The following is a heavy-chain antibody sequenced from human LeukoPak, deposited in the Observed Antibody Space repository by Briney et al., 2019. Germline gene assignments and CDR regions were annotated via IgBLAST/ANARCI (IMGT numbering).Heavy chain of an antibody. J-gene: IGHJ4*02. D-gene: IGHD2-2*01. V-gene: IGHV1-18*01. Sequence: GASVKVSCKAAGYTFTSHGFIWLRQAPGQGLEWMGWITVNNGYTKYAQELQGRVTMTTDTSTSTAYMELRSLRSDDTAVYYCAKVHCISTNCNHIRTYFDYWGQGTLVTVSS. CDR3: AKVHCISTNCNHIRTYFDY. CDR1: GYTFTSHG. CDR2: ITVNNGYT.